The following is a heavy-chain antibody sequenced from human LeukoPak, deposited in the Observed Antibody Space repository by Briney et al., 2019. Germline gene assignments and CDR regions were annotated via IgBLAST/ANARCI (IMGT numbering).Heavy chain of an antibody. J-gene: IGHJ4*02. CDR3: ARGRTTANRPGQLYYFDY. D-gene: IGHD5-18*01. CDR2: IYYSGST. Sequence: PSETLSLTCTVSDGSISSYYWSWIRQPPGKGLEWIGYIYYSGSTNYNPSLKSRVTISVDTSKNQLSLKLSSVTAADTAVYYCARGRTTANRPGQLYYFDYWGQGTLVTVSS. V-gene: IGHV4-59*01. CDR1: DGSISSYY.